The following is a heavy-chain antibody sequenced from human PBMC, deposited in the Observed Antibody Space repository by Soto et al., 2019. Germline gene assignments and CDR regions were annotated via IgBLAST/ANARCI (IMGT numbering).Heavy chain of an antibody. CDR1: GYTFINYY. D-gene: IGHD6-13*01. V-gene: IGHV1-46*01. J-gene: IGHJ4*02. CDR3: ARDLEAGDL. CDR2: INPMGGST. Sequence: APVKVSCKASGYTFINYYIHSVRQAPGQGLEWMAIINPMGGSTNYAQEFQGRVTLTSDTSTSTVYMELSSLRFEDTDLFYCARDLEAGDLWGQGTLVTVSS.